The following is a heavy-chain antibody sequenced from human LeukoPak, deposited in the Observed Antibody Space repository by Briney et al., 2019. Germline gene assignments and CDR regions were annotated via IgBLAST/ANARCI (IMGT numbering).Heavy chain of an antibody. V-gene: IGHV1-18*01. D-gene: IGHD6-19*01. Sequence: GASVKVSCKASGYTFTSYGISWVRQAPGQGLEWMGWNSAYNGNTNYAQKLQGRVTMTTDTSTSTAYMELRSLRSDDTAVYYCARAAAGVAVAGVFDYWGQGTLVTVSS. CDR1: GYTFTSYG. CDR2: NSAYNGNT. J-gene: IGHJ4*02. CDR3: ARAAAGVAVAGVFDY.